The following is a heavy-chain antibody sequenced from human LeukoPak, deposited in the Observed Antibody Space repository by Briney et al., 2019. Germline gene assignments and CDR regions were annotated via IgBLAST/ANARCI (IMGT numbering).Heavy chain of an antibody. Sequence: PSETLSLTCTVSGGSLSSYYWSWIRQPAGKGLEWIGRIYTSGSTNYNPSLKSRVTISVDKSKNQFSLKLSSVTAADTAVYYCARGPEGSGSYIFDYWGQGTLVTVSS. CDR2: IYTSGST. J-gene: IGHJ4*02. V-gene: IGHV4-4*07. D-gene: IGHD3-10*01. CDR3: ARGPEGSGSYIFDY. CDR1: GGSLSSYY.